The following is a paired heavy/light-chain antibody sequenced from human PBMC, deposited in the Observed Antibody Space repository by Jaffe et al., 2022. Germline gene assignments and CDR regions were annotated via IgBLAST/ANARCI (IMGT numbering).Heavy chain of an antibody. V-gene: IGHV1-18*01. CDR2: FGPNVNNA. D-gene: IGHD3-16*02. J-gene: IGHJ4*02. CDR3: ARDYDEYIWGSYRYPLGY. CDR1: GYTFTRYG. Sequence: QVQLVQSGNEVMQPGASVKVSCKASGYTFTRYGISWVRRAPGQGLEWMGWFGPNVNNAQPAPSFQDRITMTADTSTSIAYMELRSLRSDDTAMYYCARDYDEYIWGSYRYPLGYWGQGTLVTVSS.
Light chain of an antibody. CDR3: AAWHDSLRTYV. Sequence: QSVLTQPPSASGTPGQRVTISCSGSSSNIATNYVYWYQQLPGTAPKLLIYKNDQRPSGVPDRFSGSKSGTSASLAISGLRSEDEADYYCAAWHDSLRTYVFGTGTKVTVL. V-gene: IGLV1-47*01. J-gene: IGLJ1*01. CDR2: KND. CDR1: SSNIATNY.